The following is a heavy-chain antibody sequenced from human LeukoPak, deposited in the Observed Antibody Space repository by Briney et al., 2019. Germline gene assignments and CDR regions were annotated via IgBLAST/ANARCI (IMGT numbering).Heavy chain of an antibody. D-gene: IGHD4-23*01. V-gene: IGHV3-23*01. CDR1: GFTFSSYA. CDR2: FSGSGGST. CDR3: ARTTVAPGSYDAFDI. J-gene: IGHJ3*02. Sequence: GGSLRLSCAASGFTFSSYAMSWVRQAPGKGLEWVSAFSGSGGSTYYADSVKGQFIISRDNSKNTLYLQINSLTVEDTAVYYCARTTVAPGSYDAFDIWGQGTMVTVSS.